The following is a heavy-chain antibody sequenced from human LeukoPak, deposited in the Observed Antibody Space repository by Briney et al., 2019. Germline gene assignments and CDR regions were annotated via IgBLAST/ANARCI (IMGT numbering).Heavy chain of an antibody. CDR1: GFTFSSYS. CDR2: ISSSSSTI. V-gene: IGHV3-48*01. CDR3: ARETTAARPAY. Sequence: GGSLRLSCAASGFTFSSYSMNWVRQAPGKGLEWLSYISSSSSTIYYADSVKGRFTISRDNAKNSLYLQMNSLRAEDTAVYYCARETTAARPAYWGQGTLVTVSS. D-gene: IGHD6-6*01. J-gene: IGHJ4*02.